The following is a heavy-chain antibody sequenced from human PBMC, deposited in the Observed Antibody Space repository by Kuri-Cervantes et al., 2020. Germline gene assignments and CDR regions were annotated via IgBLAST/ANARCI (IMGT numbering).Heavy chain of an antibody. Sequence: SGPTLVKPTQTLTLTCTFSGFSLNTRGVGVGWVRQPPGKAPEWLALIYWDDDKRYSPSLKSRLTITKDTSRDQVVLTMTNMDPVDTATYYCAHRQVAGPLDKWGQGTLVTVSS. V-gene: IGHV2-5*02. CDR3: AHRQVAGPLDK. J-gene: IGHJ4*01. D-gene: IGHD2-15*01. CDR2: IYWDDDK. CDR1: GFSLNTRGVG.